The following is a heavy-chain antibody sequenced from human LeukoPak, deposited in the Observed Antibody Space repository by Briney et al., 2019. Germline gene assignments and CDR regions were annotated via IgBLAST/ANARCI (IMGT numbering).Heavy chain of an antibody. CDR2: IVVGSGNT. V-gene: IGHV1-58*02. J-gene: IGHJ6*03. Sequence: SVKVSCKASGFTFTSSAMQWVRQARGQRLEWIGWIVVGSGNTNYAHKFQERVTITRDMSTSTAYMELSSLRSEDTAVYYCAAAAAEGNTAMAGRYYYYMDVWGRGTTVTVSS. CDR3: AAAAAEGNTAMAGRYYYYMDV. D-gene: IGHD5-18*01. CDR1: GFTFTSSA.